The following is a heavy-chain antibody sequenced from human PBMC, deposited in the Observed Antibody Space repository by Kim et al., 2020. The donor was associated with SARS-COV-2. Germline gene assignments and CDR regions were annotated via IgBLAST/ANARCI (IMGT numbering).Heavy chain of an antibody. Sequence: GGSLRLSCAASGFTFKDAWIHWVRQAPGKGLEWVARIKTRAQGGTTDYAAPVKGRFTISRDDSQNTVSLQMNSLQTEDTSVYFCSRDYYYTMNVWGQGAT. CDR1: GFTFKDAW. J-gene: IGHJ6*02. CDR2: IKTRAQGGTT. CDR3: SRDYYYTMNV. V-gene: IGHV3-15*01.